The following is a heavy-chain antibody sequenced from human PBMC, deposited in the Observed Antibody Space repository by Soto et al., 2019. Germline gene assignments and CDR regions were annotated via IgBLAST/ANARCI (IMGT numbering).Heavy chain of an antibody. CDR2: ISGSGGST. Sequence: GGSLRLSCAASGSTFSSYAMSWVRQAPGQGLEWVSAISGSGGSTYYADSVKGRFTISRDNAKNSLYLQMNSLRAEDTAVYYCARDFATVTTSWYFDLWGRGTLVTVSS. V-gene: IGHV3-23*01. CDR3: ARDFATVTTSWYFDL. D-gene: IGHD4-4*01. J-gene: IGHJ2*01. CDR1: GSTFSSYA.